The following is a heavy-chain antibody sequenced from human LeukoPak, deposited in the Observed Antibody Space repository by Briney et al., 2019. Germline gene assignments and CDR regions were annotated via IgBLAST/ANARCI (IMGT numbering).Heavy chain of an antibody. CDR1: RGSISSSSHY. V-gene: IGHV4-39*07. CDR3: ARGGVQLWLRGPNWFDP. D-gene: IGHD5-18*01. J-gene: IGHJ5*02. CDR2: INHSGST. Sequence: SETLSLTCTVSRGSISSSSHYWGWVRQPPGKGLEWIGEINHSGSTNYNPSLKSRVTISVDTSKNQFSLKLSSVTAADTAVYYCARGGVQLWLRGPNWFDPWGQGTLVTVSS.